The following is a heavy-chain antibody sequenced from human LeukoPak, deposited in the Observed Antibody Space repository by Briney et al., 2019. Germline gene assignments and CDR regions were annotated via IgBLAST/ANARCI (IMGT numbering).Heavy chain of an antibody. CDR2: ISASGGTT. J-gene: IGHJ5*01. D-gene: IGHD2-2*01. CDR3: AKDPREYCSSTSCPNWFDS. V-gene: IGHV3-23*01. CDR1: GFTFSSYA. Sequence: PGGSLRLSCAASGFTFSSYAMSWVRQAPGKGLEWVSSISASGGTTYYADSVKGRFTISRDNSKNTLYLQMLSLRAEDTAIYYCAKDPREYCSSTSCPNWFDSWGQGTLVTVPP.